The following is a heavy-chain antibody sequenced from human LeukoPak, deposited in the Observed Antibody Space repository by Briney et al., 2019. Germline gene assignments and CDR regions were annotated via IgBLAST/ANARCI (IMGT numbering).Heavy chain of an antibody. CDR3: ARGRGNWNDVSFDY. J-gene: IGHJ4*02. Sequence: ASVKVSCKASGYTFTGYYMHWVRQAPGQGLEWMGWINPNSGGTNYARKFQGRVTMTRDTSISTAYMELSRLRSDDTAVYYCARGRGNWNDVSFDYWGQGTLVTVSS. V-gene: IGHV1-2*02. D-gene: IGHD1-1*01. CDR2: INPNSGGT. CDR1: GYTFTGYY.